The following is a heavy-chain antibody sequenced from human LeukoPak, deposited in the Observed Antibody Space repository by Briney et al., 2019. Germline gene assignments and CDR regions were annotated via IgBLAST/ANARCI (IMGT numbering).Heavy chain of an antibody. J-gene: IGHJ4*02. V-gene: IGHV3-11*01. CDR1: RFTFSDYY. CDR2: ISCSGCNI. D-gene: IGHD3-16*01. CDR3: ASGATGYGY. Sequence: GGTLRLSCAASRFTFSDYYMSWLPQAPGKGLVGVSYISCSGCNIYYTDSVKGLFTISRDNANNSLYLQMNSLRADDTAVYYCASGATGYGYWGQGTLVTVSS.